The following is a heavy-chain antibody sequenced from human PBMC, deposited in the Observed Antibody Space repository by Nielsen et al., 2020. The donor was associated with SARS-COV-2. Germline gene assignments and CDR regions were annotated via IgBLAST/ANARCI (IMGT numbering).Heavy chain of an antibody. J-gene: IGHJ5*02. CDR3: ARNFYGSGSYPFDP. CDR1: GFTFSSYW. V-gene: IGHV3-7*03. CDR2: IKQDGSEK. D-gene: IGHD3-10*01. Sequence: GESLKISCAASGFTFSSYWMSWVRQAPGKGLEWVANIKQDGSEKYYVDSVKGRFTISRDNAKNSLYLQMNSLRAEDTAVYYCARNFYGSGSYPFDPWGQGTLVTVSS.